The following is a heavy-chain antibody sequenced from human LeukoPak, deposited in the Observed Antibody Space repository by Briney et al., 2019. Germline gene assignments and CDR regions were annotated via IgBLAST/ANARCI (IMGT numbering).Heavy chain of an antibody. J-gene: IGHJ5*02. CDR2: IYNSGSP. CDR3: ASAARYWFYP. CDR1: GGFISSSGYY. D-gene: IGHD6-25*01. V-gene: IGHV4-31*03. Sequence: PSETLSLTCTVSGGFISSSGYYWSWIRQYPGKGLERIGYIYNSGSPDYNPSLKSRVTISVDKSKNHFSLRLNSVTAADTAVYYCASAARYWFYPWGQGTQVTVSS.